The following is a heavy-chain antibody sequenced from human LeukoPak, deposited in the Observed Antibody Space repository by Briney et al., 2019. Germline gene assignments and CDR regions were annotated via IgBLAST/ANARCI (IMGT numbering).Heavy chain of an antibody. CDR3: ARDFGAAGSFDY. Sequence: GGSLRLSCAASGFTFSSYSMNWVRQAPGKGLEWVSSISSSSSYIYYADPVKGRFTISRDNAKNSLYLQMNSLRAEDTAVYYCARDFGAAGSFDYWGQGTLVTVSS. CDR2: ISSSSSYI. J-gene: IGHJ4*02. V-gene: IGHV3-21*01. CDR1: GFTFSSYS. D-gene: IGHD6-13*01.